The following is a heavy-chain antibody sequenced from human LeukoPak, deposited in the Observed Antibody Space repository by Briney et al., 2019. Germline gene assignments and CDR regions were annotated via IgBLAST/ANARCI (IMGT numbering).Heavy chain of an antibody. J-gene: IGHJ4*02. D-gene: IGHD5-18*01. CDR3: AKDVDTAMVDAYFGY. CDR1: GFTFSSYG. V-gene: IGHV3-30*18. Sequence: GRSLRLSCAASGFTFSSYGMHWVRQAPGKGLEWLAVISYDGSNKYYADSVKGRFTTSRDNSKNTLYLQMNSLRAEDTAVYYCAKDVDTAMVDAYFGYWGQGTLVTVSS. CDR2: ISYDGSNK.